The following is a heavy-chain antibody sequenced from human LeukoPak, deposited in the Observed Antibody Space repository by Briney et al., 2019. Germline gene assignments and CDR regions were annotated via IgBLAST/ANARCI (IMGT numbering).Heavy chain of an antibody. D-gene: IGHD3-22*01. J-gene: IGHJ4*02. CDR3: AREGQTMRSTYFDC. CDR1: GFTFSNNE. V-gene: IGHV3-48*03. Sequence: SGGSLRLSCAASGFTFSNNEMNWVRQAPGKGLEWISYISSSGSTIYYADSVKGRFTISRDNAKNSLYLQMNSLRAEDTAVYYCAREGQTMRSTYFDCWGQGTLVTVSS. CDR2: ISSSGSTI.